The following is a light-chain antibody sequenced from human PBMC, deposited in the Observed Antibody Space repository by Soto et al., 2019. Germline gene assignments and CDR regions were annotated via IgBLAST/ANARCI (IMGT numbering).Light chain of an antibody. CDR1: QSVSSN. Sequence: EIVMTQSPATLSVSPGERATLSCRASQSVSSNSAWYQQKPGQAPRLLIYASSSRAAGIPDRFSGSGSGTDFTLTISRLEPEDFAVYFCQEYGSSLRTFGQGTKVDIK. CDR2: ASS. J-gene: IGKJ1*01. V-gene: IGKV3-20*01. CDR3: QEYGSSLRT.